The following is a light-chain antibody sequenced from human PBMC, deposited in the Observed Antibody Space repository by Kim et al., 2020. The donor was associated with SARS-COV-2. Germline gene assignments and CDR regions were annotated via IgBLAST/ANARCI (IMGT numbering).Light chain of an antibody. CDR1: NIGDNN. Sequence: NIGDNNVYWCQQMPGTAPMLVIYPNNKRPSGVPERFSGSNSGTTASLAISGTQAEDEADFYCAAWDDSLPDRVFGGGTQLTVL. V-gene: IGLV1-44*01. CDR2: PNN. CDR3: AAWDDSLPDRV. J-gene: IGLJ3*02.